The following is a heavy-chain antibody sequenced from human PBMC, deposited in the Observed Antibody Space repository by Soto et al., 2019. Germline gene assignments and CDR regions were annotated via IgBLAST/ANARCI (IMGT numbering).Heavy chain of an antibody. Sequence: GGSLRLSCAASGFTFSSYGMSWVRQAPGKGLEWVSAISGSGGSTYYADSVKGRFTISRDNSKNTLYLQMNSLRAEDTAVYYCAKDIYSSSWPPEPYYFDYWGQGTLVTVSS. J-gene: IGHJ4*02. CDR1: GFTFSSYG. CDR3: AKDIYSSSWPPEPYYFDY. CDR2: ISGSGGST. D-gene: IGHD6-13*01. V-gene: IGHV3-23*01.